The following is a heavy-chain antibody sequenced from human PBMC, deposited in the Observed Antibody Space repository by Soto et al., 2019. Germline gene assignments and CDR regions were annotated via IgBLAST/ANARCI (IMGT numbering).Heavy chain of an antibody. Sequence: GASVKVSCKASGGTFSSYAISWVRQAPGQGLEWMGGIIPIFGTANYAQKFQGRVTITADKSTSTAYMELSSLRSEDTAVYYCAIRPYDSSGYELWDWGQGTLVTVSS. V-gene: IGHV1-69*06. CDR3: AIRPYDSSGYELWD. D-gene: IGHD3-22*01. CDR1: GGTFSSYA. J-gene: IGHJ4*02. CDR2: IIPIFGTA.